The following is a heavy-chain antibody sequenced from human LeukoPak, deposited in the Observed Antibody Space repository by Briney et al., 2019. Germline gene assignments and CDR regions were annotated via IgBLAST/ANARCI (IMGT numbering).Heavy chain of an antibody. Sequence: KPSETLSLTCTVSGGSISGHYWTWVRQPPGEGLEWIGQIHYSGKADYNPSLRSRITISVDTSKNQMSLKVTSVTAADTAVYYCARFGVDYDMDVWGQGTTVTVS. V-gene: IGHV4-59*11. J-gene: IGHJ6*02. CDR2: IHYSGKA. CDR3: ARFGVDYDMDV. D-gene: IGHD3-16*01. CDR1: GGSISGHY.